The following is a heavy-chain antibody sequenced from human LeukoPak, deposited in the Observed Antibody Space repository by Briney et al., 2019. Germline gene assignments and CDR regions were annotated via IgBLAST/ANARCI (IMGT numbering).Heavy chain of an antibody. V-gene: IGHV3-30-3*01. CDR3: ARDDGWLHTGGPFFDY. CDR2: ISYDGSNK. Sequence: GGSLRLSCAASGFTFSSYAMHWVRQAPGKGLEWVAVISYDGSNKYCADSVKGRFTISRDNSKNTLYLQMNSLRAEDTAVYYCARDDGWLHTGGPFFDYWGQGTLVTVSS. D-gene: IGHD5-24*01. J-gene: IGHJ4*02. CDR1: GFTFSSYA.